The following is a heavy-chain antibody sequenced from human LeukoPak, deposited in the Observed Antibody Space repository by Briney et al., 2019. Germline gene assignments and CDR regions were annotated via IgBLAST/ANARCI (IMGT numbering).Heavy chain of an antibody. CDR2: INQDGSEK. CDR1: GFTFSTFSSYW. D-gene: IGHD3-10*01. Sequence: GGSLRLSCAASGFTFSTFSSYWMSWVRQAPGKGLEWVANINQDGSEKYYVDSVKGRFTISRDNAKNSLYLQMNSLRAEDTAVYYCARIGEFIGYYYYYYMDVWGKGTTVTISS. V-gene: IGHV3-7*01. J-gene: IGHJ6*03. CDR3: ARIGEFIGYYYYYYMDV.